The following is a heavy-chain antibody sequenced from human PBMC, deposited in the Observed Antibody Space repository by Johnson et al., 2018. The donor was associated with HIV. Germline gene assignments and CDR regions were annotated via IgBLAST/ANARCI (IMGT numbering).Heavy chain of an antibody. D-gene: IGHD3-3*01. Sequence: VQLVESGGGLVKPGGSLRLSCGASGFTFSSHHMHWVRQAPGKGLEHVSAISGNGGSTYYANSVKGRFTISRDNFKNTLYLQMGSLTAEDMAGYYCARERAPYYDFWSGTRNSDAFDIWGQGTMVTVSS. J-gene: IGHJ3*02. CDR1: GFTFSSHH. V-gene: IGHV3-64*01. CDR2: ISGNGGST. CDR3: ARERAPYYDFWSGTRNSDAFDI.